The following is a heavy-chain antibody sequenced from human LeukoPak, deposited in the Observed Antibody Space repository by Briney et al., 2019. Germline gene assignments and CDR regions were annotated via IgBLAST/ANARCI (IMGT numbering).Heavy chain of an antibody. D-gene: IGHD1-26*01. CDR3: ARAVGATIFYYYGMDV. CDR1: GGTFSSYA. CDR2: IIPIFGTA. V-gene: IGHV1-69*06. Sequence: SVKVSCKASGGTFSSYAISWVRQAPGQGLEWMGGIIPIFGTANYAQKFQGRVTITADKSTSTAYMELSSLRSEDTAVYYCARAVGATIFYYYGMDVWGQGTTVTVSS. J-gene: IGHJ6*02.